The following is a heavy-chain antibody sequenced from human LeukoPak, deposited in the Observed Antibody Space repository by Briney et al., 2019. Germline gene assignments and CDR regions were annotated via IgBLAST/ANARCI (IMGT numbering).Heavy chain of an antibody. Sequence: ASVKVSCKVSGYTLTELSMHWVRQAPGKGLEWMGGFDPEDGETIYAQKFQGRVTMTEDTSTDTAYMELSSLRSEDTAVYYCATGRIMITFGGVIVIPPLGYWGQGTLATVSS. V-gene: IGHV1-24*01. CDR1: GYTLTELS. CDR3: ATGRIMITFGGVIVIPPLGY. D-gene: IGHD3-16*02. CDR2: FDPEDGET. J-gene: IGHJ4*02.